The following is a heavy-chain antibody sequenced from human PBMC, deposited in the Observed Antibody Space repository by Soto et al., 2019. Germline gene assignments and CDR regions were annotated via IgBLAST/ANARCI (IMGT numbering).Heavy chain of an antibody. CDR2: IYYSGST. CDR3: ARDYPSWDYYYGMDV. CDR1: GGSISSGYYY. J-gene: IGHJ6*02. V-gene: IGHV4-30-4*01. Sequence: SETLSLTCTVSGGSISSGYYYWSWIRQPPGKGLEWIGYIYYSGSTYYNPSLKSRVTISVGTSKNQFSLKLSSVTAADTAVYYCARDYPSWDYYYGMDVWGQGTTVTVSS. D-gene: IGHD3-16*02.